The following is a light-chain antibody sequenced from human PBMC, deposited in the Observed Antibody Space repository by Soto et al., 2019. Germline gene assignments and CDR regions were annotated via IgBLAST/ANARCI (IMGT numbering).Light chain of an antibody. Sequence: EIVMTQSPATLSVSPGEGATLSCRASQSVSSNLAWYQQKPGQAPRLLIYDTSTRATGIPARFSGSGSGTELTLTISSLQSEDFALYFCQQFNNWPPTFGQGTRLEIK. J-gene: IGKJ5*01. V-gene: IGKV3D-15*01. CDR2: DTS. CDR1: QSVSSN. CDR3: QQFNNWPPT.